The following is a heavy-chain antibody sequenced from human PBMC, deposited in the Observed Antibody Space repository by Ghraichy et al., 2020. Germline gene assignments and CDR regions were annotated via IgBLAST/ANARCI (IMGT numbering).Heavy chain of an antibody. D-gene: IGHD2-21*02. Sequence: AVISYDGSQKYYADSVKGRFTISRDNSKNTLYLQINSLRTEDTAVFYCHLYFGSDCSLGRIDYWGQGTQVTVSS. V-gene: IGHV3-30*03. CDR2: ISYDGSQK. CDR3: HLYFGSDCSLGRIDY. J-gene: IGHJ4*02.